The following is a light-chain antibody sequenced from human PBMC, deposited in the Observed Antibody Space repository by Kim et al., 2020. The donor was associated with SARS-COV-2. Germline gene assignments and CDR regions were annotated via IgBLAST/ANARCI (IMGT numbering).Light chain of an antibody. CDR3: SSYAGSNNLV. CDR2: EVN. V-gene: IGLV2-8*01. J-gene: IGLJ2*01. CDR1: SSDVGGYNY. Sequence: QSALTQPPSASGSPGQSVTISCTGTSSDVGGYNYVSWYQQHPGKAPKLMIYEVNKRPSGVPDRFSGSKFGNTASLTVSGLQAEDEADYYCSSYAGSNNLVFGGGTQLTVL.